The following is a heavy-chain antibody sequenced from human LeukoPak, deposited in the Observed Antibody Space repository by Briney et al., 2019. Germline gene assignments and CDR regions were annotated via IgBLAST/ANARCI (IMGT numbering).Heavy chain of an antibody. CDR2: INHSGST. D-gene: IGHD5-12*01. V-gene: IGHV4-34*01. CDR1: GGSFSDYY. Sequence: SETLSLTCAVYGGSFSDYYWTWIRQPPGKGLEWIGEINHSGSTNYNPSLKSRVTISVDTSKKQFFLRLSSVTAADTAVYYCARAPYSGYDWGGFDYWGQGTLVTVSP. CDR3: ARAPYSGYDWGGFDY. J-gene: IGHJ4*02.